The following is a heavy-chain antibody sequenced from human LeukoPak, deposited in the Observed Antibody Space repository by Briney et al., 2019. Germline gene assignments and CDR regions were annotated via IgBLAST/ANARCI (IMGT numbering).Heavy chain of an antibody. CDR2: IKQDGSEK. CDR3: ARGLTS. CDR1: GFIFSSYV. V-gene: IGHV3-7*01. Sequence: GGSLRLSCAASGFIFSSYVMSWVRQAPGKGLEWVANIKQDGSEKYYVDSVKGRFTISRDNAKNSLYLQMNSLRAEDTAVYYCARGLTSWGQGTLVTVSS. J-gene: IGHJ5*02.